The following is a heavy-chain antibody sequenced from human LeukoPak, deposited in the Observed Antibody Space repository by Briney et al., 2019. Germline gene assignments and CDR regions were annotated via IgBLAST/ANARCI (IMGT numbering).Heavy chain of an antibody. J-gene: IGHJ4*02. CDR2: ISSSSSTI. V-gene: IGHV3-48*04. CDR1: GFTFSSYS. Sequence: AGGSLRLSCAASGFTFSSYSINWVRQAPGKGLEWVSYISSSSSTIYYADSVKGRFTISRDNAKNSLYLQMNSLRAEDTAVYYCARVNYYGSGSYPWGQGTLVTVSS. D-gene: IGHD3-10*01. CDR3: ARVNYYGSGSYP.